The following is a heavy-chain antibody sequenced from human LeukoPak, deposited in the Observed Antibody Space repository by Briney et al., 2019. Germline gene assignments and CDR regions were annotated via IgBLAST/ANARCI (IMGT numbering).Heavy chain of an antibody. J-gene: IGHJ4*02. CDR3: ARENYYYDSSGPD. CDR2: IYTSGST. CDR1: GGSFRGYY. V-gene: IGHV4-4*07. D-gene: IGHD3-22*01. Sequence: SETLSLTCAVYGGSFRGYYWSWIRQPAGKGLEWIGRIYTSGSTNYNPSLKSRVTMSVDTSKNQFSLKLSSVTAADTAVYYCARENYYYDSSGPDWGQGTLVTVSS.